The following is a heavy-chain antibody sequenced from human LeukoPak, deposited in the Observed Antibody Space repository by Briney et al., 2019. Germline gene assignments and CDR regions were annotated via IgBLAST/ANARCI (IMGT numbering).Heavy chain of an antibody. CDR3: ATGRDGYNGYYYCYYYMDV. Sequence: SETLSLTCTVSGYSISSGYYWGWIRQPPGKGLEWIGSIYHSGSTYYNPSLKSRVTISVDTSKNQFSLKLSSVTAADTAVYYCATGRDGYNGYYYCYYYMDVWGKGTTVTVSS. V-gene: IGHV4-38-2*02. CDR2: IYHSGST. D-gene: IGHD5-24*01. J-gene: IGHJ6*03. CDR1: GYSISSGYY.